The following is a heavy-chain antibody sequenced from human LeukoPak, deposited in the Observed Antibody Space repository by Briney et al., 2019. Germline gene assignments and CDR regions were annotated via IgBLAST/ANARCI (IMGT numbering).Heavy chain of an antibody. J-gene: IGHJ3*01. CDR2: ISSSGSTI. Sequence: GGSLRLSCAASGFTFSSYEMNWVRQAPGKGLEWVSYISSSGSTIYYADSVKGRFTISRDNAQSSLYLQMNSLRAGDTAVYYCARQAVARPFDLWGQGTMVAVSS. V-gene: IGHV3-48*03. CDR3: ARQAVARPFDL. CDR1: GFTFSSYE.